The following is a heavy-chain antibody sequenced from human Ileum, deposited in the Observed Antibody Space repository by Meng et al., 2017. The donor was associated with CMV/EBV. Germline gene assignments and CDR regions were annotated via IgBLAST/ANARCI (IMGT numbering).Heavy chain of an antibody. V-gene: IGHV1-2*02. D-gene: IGHD2-2*01. J-gene: IGHJ5*02. Sequence: ASVKVSCKASGYTFTSYYMHWVRQAPGQGLEWMGWINPNSGGTNYAQKFQGRVTMTRDTSISTAYIELSRLRSDDTAVYSCAGGGVIVVVPAASGSDWFGPWGQGTLVTVSS. CDR2: INPNSGGT. CDR1: GYTFTSYY. CDR3: AGGGVIVVVPAASGSDWFGP.